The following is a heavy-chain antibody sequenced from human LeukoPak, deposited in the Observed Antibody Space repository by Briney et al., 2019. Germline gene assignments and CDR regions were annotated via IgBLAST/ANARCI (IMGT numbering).Heavy chain of an antibody. J-gene: IGHJ1*01. V-gene: IGHV3-48*03. CDR3: AKRGWDRFYGEFFQD. D-gene: IGHD4-17*01. Sequence: PGGSLRLSCAASGFTFSSYEMNWVRQAPGKGLEWVSYISSSGSTIYYADSVKGRFTISRDNAKNSLYLQMNSLRAEDTAVYYCAKRGWDRFYGEFFQDWGQGTLITVSS. CDR1: GFTFSSYE. CDR2: ISSSGSTI.